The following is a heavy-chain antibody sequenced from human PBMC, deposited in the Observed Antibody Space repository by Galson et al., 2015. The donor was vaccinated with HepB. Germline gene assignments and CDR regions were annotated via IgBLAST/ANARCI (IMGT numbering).Heavy chain of an antibody. CDR2: IKSKTDGGTT. J-gene: IGHJ6*02. V-gene: IGHV3-15*01. D-gene: IGHD3-16*01. CDR1: GFTFSNAW. CDR3: TTGGGNYGMDV. Sequence: SLRLSCAASGFTFSNAWMSWVRQAPGKGLEWVGRIKSKTDGGTTGYAAPVKGRFTISRDDSKNTLYLQMNSLKTEDTAVYYCTTGGGNYGMDVWGQGTTVTVSS.